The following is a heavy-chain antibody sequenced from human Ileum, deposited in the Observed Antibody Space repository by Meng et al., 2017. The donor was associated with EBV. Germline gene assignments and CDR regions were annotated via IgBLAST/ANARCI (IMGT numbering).Heavy chain of an antibody. CDR3: AKEGGTMWFDS. V-gene: IGHV3-43*01. D-gene: IGHD3-3*01. J-gene: IGHJ5*01. CDR1: GFNFDDYS. Sequence: VHVGASGGVVCQPGESLDIACEVSGFNFDDYSMHWVRQAPGKGLEWVSLLNWNGDNTYYADSVKGRFTISRDNSKNSLYLQMDSLRIEDTAFYFCAKEGGTMWFDSWGQGTLVTVSS. CDR2: LNWNGDNT.